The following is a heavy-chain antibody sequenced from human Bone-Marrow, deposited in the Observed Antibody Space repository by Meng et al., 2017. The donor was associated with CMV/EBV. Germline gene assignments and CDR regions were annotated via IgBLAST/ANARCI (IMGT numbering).Heavy chain of an antibody. CDR3: ARKYYYDSSGFYRGGLDV. J-gene: IGHJ6*02. CDR1: GFTVSSNY. Sequence: LSLTCAASGFTVSSNYMSWVRQAPGKGLEWVSVIYSGGSTYYADSVKGRFTISRDNSKNTLYLQMSSLRVEDTAVYYCARKYYYDSSGFYRGGLDVWGQGNTVTVSS. V-gene: IGHV3-53*01. CDR2: IYSGGST. D-gene: IGHD3-22*01.